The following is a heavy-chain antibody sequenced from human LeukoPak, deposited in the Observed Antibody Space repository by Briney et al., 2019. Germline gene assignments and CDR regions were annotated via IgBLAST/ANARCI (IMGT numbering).Heavy chain of an antibody. V-gene: IGHV4-59*01. CDR1: GGSISSYY. CDR3: ARAGSGSLMMLFDI. J-gene: IGHJ3*02. D-gene: IGHD3-22*01. CDR2: IYYSGST. Sequence: PSETLSLTCTVSGGSISSYYWSWIRQPPGKGLEWIGYIYYSGSTNYNPSLKSRVTISVDTSKNQFSLKLSSVTAADTAVYYCARAGSGSLMMLFDIWGQGTIVTVS.